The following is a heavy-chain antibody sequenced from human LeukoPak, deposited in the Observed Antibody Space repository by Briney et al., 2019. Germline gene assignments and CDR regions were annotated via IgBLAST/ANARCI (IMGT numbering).Heavy chain of an antibody. Sequence: GGSLRLSCAASGFTFSNAWMSWVRQAPGKGLEWVGRIKSKTDGGTTDYAAPVKGRFTISRDDSKNTLYLQMNSLKTEDTAVYYCWAFWTPFGGFELDAFDIWGQGTMVTVSS. CDR1: GFTFSNAW. V-gene: IGHV3-15*01. J-gene: IGHJ3*02. CDR3: WAFWTPFGGFELDAFDI. D-gene: IGHD3-10*01. CDR2: IKSKTDGGTT.